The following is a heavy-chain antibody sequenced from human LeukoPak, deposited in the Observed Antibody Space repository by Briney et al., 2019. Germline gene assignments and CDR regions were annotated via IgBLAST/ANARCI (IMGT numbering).Heavy chain of an antibody. V-gene: IGHV4-4*02. Sequence: SGTLSLTCAVSGGSISSSNWWNWVRQTPGKGLEWIGEIYHRGNTHYNPSLKSRVTMSVDTSTNQFSLRVNSVTAADTAVYYCAREGQLVPVDYWGQGTLVTVSS. CDR2: IYHRGNT. J-gene: IGHJ4*02. CDR3: AREGQLVPVDY. D-gene: IGHD6-6*01. CDR1: GGSISSSNW.